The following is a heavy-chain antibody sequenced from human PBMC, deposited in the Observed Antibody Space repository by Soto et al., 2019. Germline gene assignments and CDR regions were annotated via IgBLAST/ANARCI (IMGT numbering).Heavy chain of an antibody. CDR2: IWHDGSNK. J-gene: IGHJ3*02. D-gene: IGHD3-3*01. V-gene: IGHV3-33*01. Sequence: QVQLVESGGGVVQHGMSLRLSCAASGFTFSSYGMHWVRQAPGKGLEWVAVIWHDGSNKDYADSVKGRFTISRDNSRNTLYPQMISLRAADTAVYYCARGGGSIPIFEVVIPGDAFDIWGNRTVVIVST. CDR1: GFTFSSYG. CDR3: ARGGGSIPIFEVVIPGDAFDI.